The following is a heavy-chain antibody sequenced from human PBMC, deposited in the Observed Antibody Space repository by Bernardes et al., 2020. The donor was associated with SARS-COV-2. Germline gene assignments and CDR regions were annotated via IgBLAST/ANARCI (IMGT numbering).Heavy chain of an antibody. V-gene: IGHV4-39*05. Sequence: ETPFPTRTVPGGPISSSNYYWGWIPPAPGKGLEWIGRWYSSGSTHHNPSLQSRATESVDTSKNQFSLRLSFATAADTAVYYCAGSSCGIDCYIGGLRSWDYGMDVWGQGTTVIVSS. CDR3: AGSSCGIDCYIGGLRSWDYGMDV. D-gene: IGHD2-21*01. J-gene: IGHJ6*02. CDR1: GGPISSSNYY. CDR2: WYSSGST.